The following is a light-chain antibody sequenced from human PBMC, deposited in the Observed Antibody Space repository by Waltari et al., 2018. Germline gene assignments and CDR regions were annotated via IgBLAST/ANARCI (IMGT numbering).Light chain of an antibody. Sequence: SSELTQDPAGSVALGQTVRIPCQGTSLSYYYAKWYRQTPAQAPLLVMYAKNNRPPGIPDRFSGSYSGDTASLTITWAQAEYEADYYCNSRDSDGNPFVVGPATKVTVL. CDR3: NSRDSDGNPFV. J-gene: IGLJ1*01. V-gene: IGLV3-19*01. CDR1: SLSYYY. CDR2: AKN.